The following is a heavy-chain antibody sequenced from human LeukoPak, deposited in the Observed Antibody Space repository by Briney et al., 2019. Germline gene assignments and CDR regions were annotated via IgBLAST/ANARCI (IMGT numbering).Heavy chain of an antibody. D-gene: IGHD3-22*01. CDR1: GGSISSGGYY. CDR3: ARSSGYSWSFDY. V-gene: IGHV4-31*03. J-gene: IGHJ4*02. CDR2: IYYSGST. Sequence: PSETLSLTCTVSGGSISSGGYYWSWIRQHPGKGLEWIGYIYYSGSTYYNPSLKSRVTISVDTSKNQFSLKLGSVTAADTAVYYCARSSGYSWSFDYWGQGTLVTVSS.